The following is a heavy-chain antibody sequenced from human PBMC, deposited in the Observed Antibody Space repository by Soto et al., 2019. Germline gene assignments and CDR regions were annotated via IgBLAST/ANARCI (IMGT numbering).Heavy chain of an antibody. CDR3: ARDPQEGYFQH. V-gene: IGHV4-34*01. Sequence: LSLTCAVYGGSFSGYYWSWIRQPPGKGLEWIGEINHSGSTNYNPSLKSRVTTSVDTSKNQFSLKLSSVTAADTAVYYCARDPQEGYFQHWGQGTLVTVSS. CDR2: INHSGST. CDR1: GGSFSGYY. J-gene: IGHJ1*01.